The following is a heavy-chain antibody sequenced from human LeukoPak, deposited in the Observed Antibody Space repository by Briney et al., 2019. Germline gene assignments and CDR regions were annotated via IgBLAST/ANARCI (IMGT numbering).Heavy chain of an antibody. J-gene: IGHJ4*02. CDR2: ISSSSSYT. V-gene: IGHV3-11*06. Sequence: GGSLRLSCAASGFTFSDYYMSWIRQAPGKGLEWVSYISSSSSYTNYADSVKGRFTISGDNAQNSLYLQLNSLRAQDSALYYCVRACGSAACPFYFHYWGQGTLVTVS. CDR3: VRACGSAACPFYFHY. D-gene: IGHD2-21*01. CDR1: GFTFSDYY.